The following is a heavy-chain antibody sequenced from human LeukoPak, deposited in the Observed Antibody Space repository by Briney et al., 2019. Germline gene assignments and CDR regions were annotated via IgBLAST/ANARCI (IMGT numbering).Heavy chain of an antibody. CDR3: ARGYWYYYGSGSYQTPFDY. CDR2: IYSGGST. V-gene: IGHV3-66*01. J-gene: IGHJ4*02. CDR1: GFTFRHYA. D-gene: IGHD3-10*01. Sequence: PGGSLRLSCVASGFTFRHYAMSWVRQAPGKGLEWVSVIYSGGSTYYADSVKGRFTISRDNSKNTLYLQMNSLRAEDTAVYYCARGYWYYYGSGSYQTPFDYWGQGTLVTVSS.